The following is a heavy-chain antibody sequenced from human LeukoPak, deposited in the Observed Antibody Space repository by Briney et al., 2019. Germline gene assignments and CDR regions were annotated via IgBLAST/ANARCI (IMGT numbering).Heavy chain of an antibody. Sequence: PGGSLRLSCAASGFTFSSYSMNWVRQAPGKGREWVSSISSSSSYIYYADSVKGRFTISRDNAKNSLYLQMNSLRAEDTAVYYCARDPARVGATDFDYWGQGTLVTVSS. CDR1: GFTFSSYS. V-gene: IGHV3-21*01. CDR2: ISSSSSYI. D-gene: IGHD1-26*01. J-gene: IGHJ4*02. CDR3: ARDPARVGATDFDY.